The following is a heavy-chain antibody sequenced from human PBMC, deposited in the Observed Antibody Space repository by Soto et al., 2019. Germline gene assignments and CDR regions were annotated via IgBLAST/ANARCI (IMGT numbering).Heavy chain of an antibody. J-gene: IGHJ4*02. V-gene: IGHV3-21*01. D-gene: IGHD2-15*01. CDR1: GFTFSTYT. CDR2: ISSSSHI. Sequence: GGSLRLSCAASGFTFSTYTMNWVRQAPGKGLEWVSYISSSSHIYYADSVKGRFTISRDNAKNSLYLQMNSLRAEDTAVYYCARDPGPYCSGGSCNLQYYFDYWGQGALVTVPS. CDR3: ARDPGPYCSGGSCNLQYYFDY.